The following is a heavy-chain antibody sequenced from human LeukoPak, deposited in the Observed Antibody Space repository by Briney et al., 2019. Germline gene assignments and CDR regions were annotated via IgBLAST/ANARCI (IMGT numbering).Heavy chain of an antibody. CDR3: ARALSSGPSG. J-gene: IGHJ4*02. V-gene: IGHV3-21*01. Sequence: GGSLRLSCATSGFTFSNAWMNWVRQAPGKGLEWVSSISSSSSYIYYADSVKGRFTISRDNAKNSLYLQMNSLRAEDTAVYYCARALSSGPSGWGQGTLVTVSS. CDR2: ISSSSSYI. D-gene: IGHD3-22*01. CDR1: GFTFSNAW.